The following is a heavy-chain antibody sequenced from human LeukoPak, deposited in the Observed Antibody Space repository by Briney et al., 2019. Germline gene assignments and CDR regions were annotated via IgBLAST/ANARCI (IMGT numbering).Heavy chain of an antibody. CDR1: GFTFSSYA. V-gene: IGHV3-30-3*01. CDR3: ARAQDGGAFDI. Sequence: GGSLRLSCAASGFTFSSYAMHWVRQAPGKGLEWVAVISYDGSNKYYADSVKGRFTISRDNSKNTLYLQMNSLRAEDTAVYYCARAQDGGAFDIWGQGTMVTVSS. D-gene: IGHD3-16*01. J-gene: IGHJ3*02. CDR2: ISYDGSNK.